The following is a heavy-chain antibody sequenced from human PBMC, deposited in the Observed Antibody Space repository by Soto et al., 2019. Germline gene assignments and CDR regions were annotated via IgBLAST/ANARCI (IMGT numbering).Heavy chain of an antibody. V-gene: IGHV6-1*01. CDR3: ARAESGYSYGPFDYGMDV. CDR1: GDSVSSNSAA. Sequence: QSQTLSLTCAISGDSVSSNSAAWNWIRQSPSRGLGCLGRTYYRSKWYNDYAVSVKSRITINPDTSKNQFSLQLNSVTPEDTAVYYGARAESGYSYGPFDYGMDVWGQGTTVTVSS. J-gene: IGHJ6*02. D-gene: IGHD5-18*01. CDR2: TYYRSKWYN.